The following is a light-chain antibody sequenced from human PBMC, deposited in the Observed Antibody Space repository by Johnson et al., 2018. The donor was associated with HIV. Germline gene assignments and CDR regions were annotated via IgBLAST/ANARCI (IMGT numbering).Light chain of an antibody. J-gene: IGLJ1*01. CDR1: SSNFGNNY. CDR2: KND. V-gene: IGLV1-51*02. CDR3: GTWDSSLSAGGV. Sequence: HSVLTQPPSVSAAPGQKVTISCSTNSSNFGNNYVSWYQQLPGTAPKLLIYKNDKRPSGIPDRFFGSKSGTSATLGITGLQTGDEADYYCGTWDSSLSAGGVFGTGTKVAVL.